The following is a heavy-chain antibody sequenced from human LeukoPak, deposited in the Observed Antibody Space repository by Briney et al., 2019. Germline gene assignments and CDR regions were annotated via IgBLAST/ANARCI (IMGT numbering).Heavy chain of an antibody. J-gene: IGHJ3*02. CDR2: IYYSGST. CDR1: GGSISSYY. V-gene: IGHV4-59*01. CDR3: ARDRYYGSGSYDAFDI. D-gene: IGHD3-10*01. Sequence: PSETLSLACTVSGGSISSYYWSWIRQPPGKGLEWIGYIYYSGSTNYNPSLKSRVTISVDTSKNQFSLKLSSVTAADTAVYYCARDRYYGSGSYDAFDIWGQGTMVTVSS.